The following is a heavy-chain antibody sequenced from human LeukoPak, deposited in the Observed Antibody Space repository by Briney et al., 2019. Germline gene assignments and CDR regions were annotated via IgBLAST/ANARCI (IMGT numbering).Heavy chain of an antibody. D-gene: IGHD5-24*01. J-gene: IGHJ4*02. CDR3: AKTNRDGYNYHFDY. Sequence: PGGSLRLSCAASGFTFSSYAMSWVRQAPGKGLEWVSAISGSGGSTYYADSVKGRFTISRDSSKNTLYLQMNSLRAEDSAVYYCAKTNRDGYNYHFDYWGQGTLVTVSS. CDR2: ISGSGGST. V-gene: IGHV3-23*01. CDR1: GFTFSSYA.